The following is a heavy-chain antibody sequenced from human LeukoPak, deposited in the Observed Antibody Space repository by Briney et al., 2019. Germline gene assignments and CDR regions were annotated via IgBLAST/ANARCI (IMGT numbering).Heavy chain of an antibody. D-gene: IGHD3-16*01. Sequence: SETLSLTCTVSGGSINSNTDYWGWIRQSPGKGPEWIGSIHYGGSTYYNPSLKSLVAISVDTSKNQFSLKLSSVTAADTAVYYCARDWAWYWFDPWGQGTLVTVSS. CDR1: GGSINSNTDY. V-gene: IGHV4-39*07. J-gene: IGHJ5*02. CDR3: ARDWAWYWFDP. CDR2: IHYGGST.